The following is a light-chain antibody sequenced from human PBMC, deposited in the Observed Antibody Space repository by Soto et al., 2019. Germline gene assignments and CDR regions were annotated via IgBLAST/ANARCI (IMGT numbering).Light chain of an antibody. V-gene: IGKV1-5*01. CDR3: QQYNSLVT. CDR2: DAS. J-gene: IGKJ2*01. CDR1: QSISSW. Sequence: DIQMTQSPSTLSASVGDRVTITCRASQSISSWLAWYQQKPGKAPKLLIYDASSLESGVPSRFSGSGYWTEFTLTISSLQPDDFATYFCQQYNSLVTFGQGTKLEIK.